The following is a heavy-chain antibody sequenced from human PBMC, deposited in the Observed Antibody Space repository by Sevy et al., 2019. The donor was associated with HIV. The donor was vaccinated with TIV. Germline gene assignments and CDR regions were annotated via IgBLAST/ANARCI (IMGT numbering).Heavy chain of an antibody. J-gene: IGHJ4*02. Sequence: GGSLRLSCAASGFTFSSYSMNWVRQAPGKGLEWISHISSSSRTVYYADSVEGRFTISRDNGKNSLYLRMNNLRAEDTAVYYCARDGFGDYALDYWGQGTLVTVSS. CDR1: GFTFSSYS. CDR2: ISSSSRTV. D-gene: IGHD4-17*01. CDR3: ARDGFGDYALDY. V-gene: IGHV3-48*01.